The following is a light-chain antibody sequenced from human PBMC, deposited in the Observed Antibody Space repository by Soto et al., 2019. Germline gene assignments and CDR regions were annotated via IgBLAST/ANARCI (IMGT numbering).Light chain of an antibody. CDR1: QSISSW. CDR2: KAS. Sequence: DIQMTQSPSTLSASVGDRVTITCRASQSISSWLAWYQQKPGKAPKLLIYKASSLESGVPSRFSGSGSGTESTLTSSSLQPDDFATYYRQQYNSHWTFGQGTKVEIK. CDR3: QQYNSHWT. J-gene: IGKJ1*01. V-gene: IGKV1-5*03.